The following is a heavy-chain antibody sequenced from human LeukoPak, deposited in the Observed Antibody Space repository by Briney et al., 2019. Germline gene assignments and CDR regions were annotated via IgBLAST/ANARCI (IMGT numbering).Heavy chain of an antibody. V-gene: IGHV4-61*01. CDR1: GGSVSSDSYF. CDR2: IFHSGST. J-gene: IGHJ4*02. Sequence: SETLSLTCSVSGGSVSSDSYFWSWIRQPPGKGLEWIGYIFHSGSTKYNPSLKSRVTISVDTSKNQFSLKLTSVTAADTAVYYCAREITHCSGGICYFYYFDYWGQGTLATVSS. D-gene: IGHD2-15*01. CDR3: AREITHCSGGICYFYYFDY.